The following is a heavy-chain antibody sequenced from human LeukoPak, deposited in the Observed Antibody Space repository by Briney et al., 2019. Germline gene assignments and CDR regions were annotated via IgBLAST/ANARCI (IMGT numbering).Heavy chain of an antibody. J-gene: IGHJ6*03. CDR1: GFSFGSYA. CDR2: ISGSASTT. V-gene: IGHV3-23*01. D-gene: IGHD6-13*01. Sequence: GGSLRLSCAASGFSFGSYAMNWVRQAPGKGLEWVSLISGSASTTYLADSVKGRFTISRDNSKNTLYLQMNSLRAEDTAVYYCARDCSLIAAAGLIDYYYMDVWGKGTTVTVSS. CDR3: ARDCSLIAAAGLIDYYYMDV.